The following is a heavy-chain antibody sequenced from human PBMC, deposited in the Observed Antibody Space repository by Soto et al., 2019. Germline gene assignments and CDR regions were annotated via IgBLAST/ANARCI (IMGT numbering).Heavy chain of an antibody. CDR3: ARRATTSAGYFDL. Sequence: EVQWVESGGGLVQPGGSLRLSCAASGFTFSNYWMSWVRQAPGKGLEWVANIKQDGSERNYKDSVKGRRTISRDNAKSSLSLQMNRLRAEDTAVYYCARRATTSAGYFDLWGRGTLVTVSS. CDR2: IKQDGSER. V-gene: IGHV3-7*01. CDR1: GFTFSNYW. D-gene: IGHD1-26*01. J-gene: IGHJ2*01.